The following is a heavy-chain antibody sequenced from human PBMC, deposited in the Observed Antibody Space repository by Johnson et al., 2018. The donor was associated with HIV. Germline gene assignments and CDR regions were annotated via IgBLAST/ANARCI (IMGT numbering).Heavy chain of an antibody. V-gene: IGHV3-48*01. Sequence: EVQLVESGGGLVQPCGSLSLSCAASGFSFDDYAMHWVRQVPGKGLEWLSYITSSGTSSYYADSVKGRFTISRDNSKNTLYLQMNSLRAEDTAVYYCARDHSRDEAFDIWGQGTMVTVSS. CDR2: ITSSGTSS. CDR1: GFSFDDYA. J-gene: IGHJ3*02. CDR3: ARDHSRDEAFDI. D-gene: IGHD5-24*01.